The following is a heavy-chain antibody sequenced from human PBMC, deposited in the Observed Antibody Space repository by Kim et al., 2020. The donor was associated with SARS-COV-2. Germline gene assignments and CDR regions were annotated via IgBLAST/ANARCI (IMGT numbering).Heavy chain of an antibody. CDR2: ITPFNGNT. V-gene: IGHV1-45*03. CDR3: ATASGRDNYYYGMDV. CDR1: GYTFTYRY. D-gene: IGHD1-1*01. J-gene: IGHJ6*02. Sequence: SVKDSCKASGYTFTYRYLHWVRQAPRQALEWMGWITPFNGNTNYAQKFQDRVTITRDRSMSTAYMELSSLRSEDTAMYYCATASGRDNYYYGMDVWGQGTTVTVSS.